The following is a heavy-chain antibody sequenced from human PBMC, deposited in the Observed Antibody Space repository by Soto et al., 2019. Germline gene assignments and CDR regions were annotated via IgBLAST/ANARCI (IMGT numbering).Heavy chain of an antibody. CDR3: SRGCPYSYDHLLDY. D-gene: IGHD5-18*01. V-gene: IGHV5-51*01. J-gene: IGHJ4*02. CDR1: GYSFTNYW. Sequence: PGESLKISCKASGYSFTNYWIAWVRQMPGKGLEWMGIIYPGDSDTRYSPSFQGQVTISADKSISTAYLQWSSLKASDTAMYYCSRGCPYSYDHLLDYWGRGTLVTVSS. CDR2: IYPGDSDT.